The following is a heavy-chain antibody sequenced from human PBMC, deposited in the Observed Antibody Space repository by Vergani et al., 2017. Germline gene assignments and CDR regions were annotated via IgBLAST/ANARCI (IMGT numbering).Heavy chain of an antibody. CDR3: AREGSFLCGGKGYGMDV. CDR2: IYYSGST. CDR1: GGSISSYY. D-gene: IGHD4-23*01. J-gene: IGHJ6*02. Sequence: QVQLQESGPGLVKPSETLSLTCTVSGGSISSYYWSWIRQPPGKGLEWIGYIYYSGSTNYNPSLKSRVTISVDTSKNQFSLKLSSVTAADTAVYYCAREGSFLCGGKGYGMDVWGQGTTVTVSS. V-gene: IGHV4-59*01.